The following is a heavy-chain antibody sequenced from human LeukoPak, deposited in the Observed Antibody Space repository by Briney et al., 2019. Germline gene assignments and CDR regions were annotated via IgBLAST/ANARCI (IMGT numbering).Heavy chain of an antibody. V-gene: IGHV1-2*02. J-gene: IGHJ3*02. CDR3: ARVLRFLEWLFSLDGGGAFDI. CDR1: GYTFTGYY. CDR2: INPNSGGT. Sequence: GASVKVSCKASGYTFTGYYMHWVRQAPGQGLEWMGWINPNSGGTNYAQKLQGRVTMTTDTSTSTAYMELRSLRSDDTAVYYCARVLRFLEWLFSLDGGGAFDIWGQGTMVTVSS. D-gene: IGHD3-3*01.